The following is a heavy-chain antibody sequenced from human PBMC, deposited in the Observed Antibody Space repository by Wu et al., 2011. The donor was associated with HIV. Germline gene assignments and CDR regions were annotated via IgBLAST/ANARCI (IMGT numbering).Heavy chain of an antibody. J-gene: IGHJ6*02. D-gene: IGHD3-9*01. CDR2: ISAYNGNT. V-gene: IGHV1-18*01. CDR1: GYTFTSYG. Sequence: QVQLVQSGAEVKKPGASVKVSCKASGYTFTSYGISWVRQAPGQGLEWMGWISAYNGNTNYAQKLQGRVTMTTDTSTSTAYMELRSLRSDDTAVYYCARERERAYDILTGYYYYYYGMDVWGQGTTVTVSS. CDR3: ARERERAYDILTGYYYYYYGMDV.